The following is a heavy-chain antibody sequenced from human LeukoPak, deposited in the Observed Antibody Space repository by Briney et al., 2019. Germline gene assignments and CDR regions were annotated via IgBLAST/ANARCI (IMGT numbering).Heavy chain of an antibody. CDR3: ARVDSSGADY. V-gene: IGHV4-30-2*01. Sequence: SQTLSLTCTVSGGSISSGGYYWSWIRQPPGKGLEWMGYIYHSGSTYYNPSLKSRVTISVDRSKNQFSLKLSSVTAADTAVYYCARVDSSGADYWGQGTLVTVSS. CDR2: IYHSGST. J-gene: IGHJ4*02. CDR1: GGSISSGGYY. D-gene: IGHD6-19*01.